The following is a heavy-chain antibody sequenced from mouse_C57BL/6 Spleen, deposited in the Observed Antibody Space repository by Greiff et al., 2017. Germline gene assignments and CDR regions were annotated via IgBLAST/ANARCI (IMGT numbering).Heavy chain of an antibody. CDR1: GFTFTDYY. Sequence: EVQLQQSGAELVKPGASVKLSCTASGFTFTDYYMHWVKQRTEQGLEWIGRIDPEDGETKYDPKFQGKATITADKSSNTAYLQLSSLTSEDTAVYYCAMGYYGSSSHLYFDVWGTGTTVTVSS. CDR2: IDPEDGET. D-gene: IGHD1-1*01. J-gene: IGHJ1*03. CDR3: AMGYYGSSSHLYFDV. V-gene: IGHV14-2*01.